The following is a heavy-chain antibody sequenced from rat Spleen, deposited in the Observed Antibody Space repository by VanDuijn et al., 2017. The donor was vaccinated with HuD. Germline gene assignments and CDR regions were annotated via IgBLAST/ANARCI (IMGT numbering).Heavy chain of an antibody. V-gene: IGHV5-29*01. D-gene: IGHD1-12*02. CDR3: TREGYDGTSSGFDY. Sequence: EVQLVESGGGLVQPGRSLKLSCAASGFTFNNYGVAWVRQAPTKGLEWVAAISYDGFTTYFRDSVRGRFTISSDNAKTTLYLQMDSLRSEDSATYYCTREGYDGTSSGFDYWGQGVMVTVSS. J-gene: IGHJ2*01. CDR2: ISYDGFTT. CDR1: GFTFNNYG.